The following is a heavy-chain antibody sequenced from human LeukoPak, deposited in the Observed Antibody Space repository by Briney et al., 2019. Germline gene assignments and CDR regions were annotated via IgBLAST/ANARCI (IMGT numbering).Heavy chain of an antibody. J-gene: IGHJ4*02. CDR3: AREVGGRRNNPRNIVVPAAENVY. CDR2: INPSGGST. D-gene: IGHD2-2*01. CDR1: GYTFTSYY. Sequence: ASVKVSCKASGYTFTSYYMHWLRQAPGQGLEWMGIINPSGGSTSYAQKFQGRVTMTRDTSTSTVYTELSSLRSEDTAVYYCAREVGGRRNNPRNIVVPAAENVYCGQVALVTVSS. V-gene: IGHV1-46*03.